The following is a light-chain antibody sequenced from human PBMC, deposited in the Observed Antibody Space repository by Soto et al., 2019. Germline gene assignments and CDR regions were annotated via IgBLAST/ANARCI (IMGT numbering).Light chain of an antibody. CDR1: QSISSY. J-gene: IGKJ1*01. CDR3: QQSYSTRWT. CDR2: AAS. V-gene: IGKV1-39*01. Sequence: DIQMTQTPSSLSASVGDSVTITCRASQSISSYLNWYQQKAGKAPKLLIYAASSLQSGVPSRVSGSGSGTDVTLTISRLQPEDFATYYCQQSYSTRWTFGQGTKLEIK.